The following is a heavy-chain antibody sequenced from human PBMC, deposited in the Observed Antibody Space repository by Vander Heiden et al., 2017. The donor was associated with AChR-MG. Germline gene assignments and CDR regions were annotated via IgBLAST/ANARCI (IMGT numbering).Heavy chain of an antibody. J-gene: IGHJ4*02. CDR3: ARAGLYGSGRSILYYFDY. V-gene: IGHV3-7*01. CDR2: IKQDGSEK. D-gene: IGHD3-10*01. Sequence: EVQLVESGGGLVQPGGSLRLSCAASGFTFSSYWMSWVRPAPGKGLEWVANIKQDGSEKYYVDSVKGRVTISRDNAKNSLYLQMNSLRAEDTAVYYCARAGLYGSGRSILYYFDYWGQGTLVTVSS. CDR1: GFTFSSYW.